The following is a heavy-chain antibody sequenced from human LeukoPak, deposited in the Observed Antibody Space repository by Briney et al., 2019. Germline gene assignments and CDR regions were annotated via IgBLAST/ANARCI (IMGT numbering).Heavy chain of an antibody. Sequence: GESLKISCKGSGYSFTSYWIGWVRQMPGKGLEWMGIIYPGDSDTRYSPSFQGQVTISADKSISTAYLQWSSLKASDTAMYYCARLEPRGSDWGGRGFFGDWGQGTLVTVSS. V-gene: IGHV5-51*01. D-gene: IGHD1-26*01. CDR2: IYPGDSDT. J-gene: IGHJ4*02. CDR3: ARLEPRGSDWGGRGFFGD. CDR1: GYSFTSYW.